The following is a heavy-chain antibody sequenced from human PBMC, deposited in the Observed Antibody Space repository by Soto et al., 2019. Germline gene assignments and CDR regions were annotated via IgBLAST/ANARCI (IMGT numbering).Heavy chain of an antibody. CDR2: IIPALGTP. Sequence: QDQLVQSGAEVKKPGSSVKVSCKASGGTFSSHTFSWVRQAPGQGLEWMGSIIPALGTPTYGQKFPGRGTIAAGQWENTVYLELNSLISEDAAVYYCARPDFGYYWYFDLLGRGTVVTVPS. J-gene: IGHJ2*01. D-gene: IGHD4-17*01. CDR1: GGTFSSHT. V-gene: IGHV1-69*08. CDR3: ARPDFGYYWYFDL.